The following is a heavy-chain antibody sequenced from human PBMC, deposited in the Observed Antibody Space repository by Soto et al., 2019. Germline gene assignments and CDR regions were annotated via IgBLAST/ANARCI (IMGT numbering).Heavy chain of an antibody. CDR3: TRVGDYGDYNVYYYYYMDV. CDR2: IGTAGDT. CDR1: GFTFSSYD. Sequence: PGGSLRLSCAASGFTFSSYDMHWVRQATGKGLEWVSAIGTAGDTYYPGSVKGRFTISRENAKNSLYLQMNSLRAGDTAVYYCTRVGDYGDYNVYYYYYMDVWGKGTTVTVSS. V-gene: IGHV3-13*01. D-gene: IGHD4-17*01. J-gene: IGHJ6*03.